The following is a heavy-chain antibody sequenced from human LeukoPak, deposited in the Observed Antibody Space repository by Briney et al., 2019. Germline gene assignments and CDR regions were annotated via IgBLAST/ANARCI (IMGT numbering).Heavy chain of an antibody. J-gene: IGHJ3*02. CDR2: ISYDGSNK. Sequence: HAGGSLRLSCAASGFTFSSYAMHWVRQAPGRGLEWVAVISYDGSNKYYADSVKGRFTISRDNSKNTLYLQMNSLRAEDTAVYFCARVRGWYYASDIWGQGTMVTVSS. CDR1: GFTFSSYA. CDR3: ARVRGWYYASDI. V-gene: IGHV3-30-3*01. D-gene: IGHD6-19*01.